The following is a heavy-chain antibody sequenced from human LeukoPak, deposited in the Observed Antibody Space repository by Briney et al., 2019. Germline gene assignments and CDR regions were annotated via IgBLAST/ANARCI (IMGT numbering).Heavy chain of an antibody. D-gene: IGHD3-22*01. J-gene: IGHJ4*02. CDR3: AKDFRRADYYDSSGYYRMIDY. V-gene: IGHV3-30*18. Sequence: GGPLRSSCAASGFTFRNYGMNGVRQAPGKGLEWVAVISYDESDKYYGDSVKGRFTISRDNSKNTLFLQMNSLRAEDTAVYFCAKDFRRADYYDSSGYYRMIDYWGQGTLVTVSS. CDR2: ISYDESDK. CDR1: GFTFRNYG.